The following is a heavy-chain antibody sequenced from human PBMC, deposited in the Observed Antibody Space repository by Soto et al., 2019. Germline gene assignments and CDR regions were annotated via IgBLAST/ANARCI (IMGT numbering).Heavy chain of an antibody. J-gene: IGHJ5*02. D-gene: IGHD2-2*01. Sequence: NPSETLSLTCSVSGGSISSGSYYWCWIRQTPGRGLEWIASMYHGGTTYSNPSLKSRVTISVDTSKNQFSLRLTSVTAADTAVYYCARRRVSPPAQNGFDPRGQGTLVPLPS. V-gene: IGHV4-39*01. CDR1: GGSISSGSYY. CDR3: ARRRVSPPAQNGFDP. CDR2: MYHGGTT.